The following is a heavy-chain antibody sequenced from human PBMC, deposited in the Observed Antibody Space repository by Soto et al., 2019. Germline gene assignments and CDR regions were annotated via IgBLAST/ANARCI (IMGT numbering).Heavy chain of an antibody. J-gene: IGHJ6*02. V-gene: IGHV3-43*01. Sequence: SLRLSCAASPFRFDDYNMHWARQAPEKGPESCSVITWIGGNTYYADSVKGRFTTSRDGTTKSLSLQMTSLIREDTGLYYCARGTLSYGYALDVWGQGTTVTVSS. D-gene: IGHD3-16*01. CDR1: PFRFDDYN. CDR3: ARGTLSYGYALDV. CDR2: ITWIGGNT.